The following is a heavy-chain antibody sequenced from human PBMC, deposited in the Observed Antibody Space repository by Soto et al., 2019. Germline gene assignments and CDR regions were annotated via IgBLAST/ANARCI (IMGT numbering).Heavy chain of an antibody. D-gene: IGHD1-1*01. J-gene: IGHJ6*02. CDR3: ARDEVGTYYYYGMDV. CDR1: GFTFSSYS. V-gene: IGHV3-21*01. CDR2: ISSSSSYI. Sequence: GGSLRLSCAASGFTFSSYSMNWVRQAPGKGLEWVSSISSSSSYIYYADSVKGRFTISRDNAKNSLYRQMNSLRAEDTAVYYCARDEVGTYYYYGMDVWGQGTTVTVSS.